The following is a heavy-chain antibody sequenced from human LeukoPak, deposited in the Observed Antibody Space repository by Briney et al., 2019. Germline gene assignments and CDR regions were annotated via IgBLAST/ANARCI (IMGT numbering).Heavy chain of an antibody. J-gene: IGHJ6*03. CDR2: IIPIFGTA. CDR3: ARVLHYDSSGYYYYYYYYMDV. D-gene: IGHD3-22*01. V-gene: IGHV1-69*13. CDR1: GGTFSSYA. Sequence: SVKDSCKASGGTFSSYAISWVRQAPGQGLEWMGGIIPIFGTANYAQKFQGRVTITADESTSTAYMELSSLRSEDTAVYYCARVLHYDSSGYYYYYYYYMDVWGKGTTVTVSS.